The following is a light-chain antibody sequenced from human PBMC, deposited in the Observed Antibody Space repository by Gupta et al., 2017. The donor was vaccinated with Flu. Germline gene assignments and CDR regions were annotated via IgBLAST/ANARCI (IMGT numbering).Light chain of an antibody. CDR2: KAS. CDR1: QDIYKW. Sequence: DVQVTQSPSTLSASIGDRVTITCRASQDIYKWLAWYQQKAGTVPKLLIYKASRGSSGVPSRFSGDGSETEFTLTSSHWQSDDIANYYCQHDYRSPMFGQGTKVEVK. V-gene: IGKV1-5*03. J-gene: IGKJ1*01. CDR3: QHDYRSPM.